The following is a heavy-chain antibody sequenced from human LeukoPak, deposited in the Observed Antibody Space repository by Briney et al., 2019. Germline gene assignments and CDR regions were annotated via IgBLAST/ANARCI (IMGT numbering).Heavy chain of an antibody. CDR3: AKDHQWRIRRNYFDY. D-gene: IGHD6-19*01. V-gene: IGHV3-23*01. CDR2: ISGSGGNT. Sequence: GGSLRLSCAASGFTFSSYAMSWVRQAPGKGLEWVSAISGSGGNTYYADSVKGRFTISRDNSKNTLYLQMNSLRAEDTAVYYCAKDHQWRIRRNYFDYWGQGTLVTVSS. CDR1: GFTFSSYA. J-gene: IGHJ4*02.